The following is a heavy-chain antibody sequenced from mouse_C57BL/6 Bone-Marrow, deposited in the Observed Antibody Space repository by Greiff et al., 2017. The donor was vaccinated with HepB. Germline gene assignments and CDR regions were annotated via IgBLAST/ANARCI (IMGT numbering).Heavy chain of an antibody. V-gene: IGHV3-6*01. D-gene: IGHD2-3*01. CDR2: ISYDGSN. CDR3: ARERDGYSFAY. J-gene: IGHJ3*01. CDR1: GYSITSGYY. Sequence: EVQLQESGPGLVKPSQSLSLTCSVTGYSITSGYYWNWIRQFPGNKLEWMGYISYDGSNNYNPSLKNRISITRDTSKNQFFLKLNSVTTEDTATYYCARERDGYSFAYWGQGTLVTVSA.